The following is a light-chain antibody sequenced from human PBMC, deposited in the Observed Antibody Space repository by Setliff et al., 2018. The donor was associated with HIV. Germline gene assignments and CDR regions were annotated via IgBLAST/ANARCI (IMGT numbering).Light chain of an antibody. Sequence: QSVLTKPASVSGSPGQSITISCTGTSSDIGRYNLVSWYQQYPGKAPKLMIYQATKRPSGVSNRFSGSKSGNTASLTISGLQAEDEADYYCCSNTGSNTYVFGSGTKV. CDR3: CSNTGSNTYV. CDR2: QAT. J-gene: IGLJ1*01. CDR1: SSDIGRYNL. V-gene: IGLV2-23*01.